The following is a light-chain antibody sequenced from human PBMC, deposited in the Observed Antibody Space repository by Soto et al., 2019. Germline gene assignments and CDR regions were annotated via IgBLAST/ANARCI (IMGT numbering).Light chain of an antibody. CDR2: DAS. V-gene: IGKV3-11*01. CDR3: QQRSNWPPR. J-gene: IGKJ1*01. Sequence: EIVLTQSPATLSLSPGERATLSCRASQSVSSYLAWYQQKPGQAPRLLIYDASNRATGIPARFSGSGSGTDFPLTFSSLEPEDFAVYYCQQRSNWPPRFGQGTKGDIK. CDR1: QSVSSY.